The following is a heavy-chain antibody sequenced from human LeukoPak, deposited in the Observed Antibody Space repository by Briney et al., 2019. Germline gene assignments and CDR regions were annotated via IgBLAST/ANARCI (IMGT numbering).Heavy chain of an antibody. Sequence: GGSLRLSCAASGFTFDDYAMHWVRQAPGKGLEWVSLITREGDTPYSAPSVRGRFTFSRNNSNNSLYLLMNSLRTEDTAFYYCTSDTDYGSATNYFAYWGQGTLVSVSS. V-gene: IGHV3-43*01. CDR2: ITREGDTP. J-gene: IGHJ4*02. CDR3: TSDTDYGSATNYFAY. D-gene: IGHD3-10*01. CDR1: GFTFDDYA.